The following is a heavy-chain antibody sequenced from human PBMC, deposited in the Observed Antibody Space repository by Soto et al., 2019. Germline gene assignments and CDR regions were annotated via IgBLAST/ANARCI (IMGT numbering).Heavy chain of an antibody. J-gene: IGHJ5*02. Sequence: GASVKVSCKASGYIFTGFYIHWVRQAPGQGLEWMGCITPNTGGSNLAQKFQGRVTMTRDTSITTAYMELSSLTSDDTAVYYCARGRSLRWNWFDPWGQGTLVTVSS. D-gene: IGHD2-21*01. V-gene: IGHV1-2*02. CDR1: GYIFTGFY. CDR2: ITPNTGGS. CDR3: ARGRSLRWNWFDP.